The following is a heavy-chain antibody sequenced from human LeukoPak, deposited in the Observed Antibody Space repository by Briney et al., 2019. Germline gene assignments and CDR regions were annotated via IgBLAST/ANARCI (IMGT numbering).Heavy chain of an antibody. D-gene: IGHD3-22*01. CDR3: AKLMDNNYDGSAFDH. CDR2: VGTYDGKT. CDR1: GYTFTSYG. Sequence: ASVKVSCKASGYTFTSYGIIWVRQAPGQGLKWIGWVGTYDGKTNYAQEVQDRVTMTTDTSASTAYVELRSLTSDDTALYYCAKLMDNNYDGSAFDHWGQGTLVTVSS. V-gene: IGHV1-18*01. J-gene: IGHJ4*02.